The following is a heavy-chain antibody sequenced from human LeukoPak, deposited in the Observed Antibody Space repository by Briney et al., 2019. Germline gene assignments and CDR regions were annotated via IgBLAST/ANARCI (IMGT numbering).Heavy chain of an antibody. V-gene: IGHV4-59*01. CDR1: GGSISSYY. CDR3: ASHLTYYYDSSGKPPDY. J-gene: IGHJ4*02. CDR2: IYYSGST. Sequence: SETLSLTCTASGGSISSYYWSWIRQPPGKGLEWIGYIYYSGSTNYNPSLKSRVTISVDTSKNQFSLKLSSVTAADTAVYYCASHLTYYYDSSGKPPDYWGQGTLVTVSS. D-gene: IGHD3-22*01.